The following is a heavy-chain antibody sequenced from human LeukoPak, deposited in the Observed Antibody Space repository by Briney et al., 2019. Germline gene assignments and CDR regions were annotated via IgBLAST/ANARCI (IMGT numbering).Heavy chain of an antibody. CDR2: IIPILGIA. V-gene: IGHV1-69*04. Sequence: ASVKVSCKASGGTFSSYAISWVRQAPGQVLEWMGRIIPILGIANYAQKFQGRVTITADKSTSTAYMELSSLRSEDTAVYYCASFDCSSTSCYRDYYYYGMDVWGQGTTVTVSS. CDR3: ASFDCSSTSCYRDYYYYGMDV. CDR1: GGTFSSYA. D-gene: IGHD2-2*02. J-gene: IGHJ6*02.